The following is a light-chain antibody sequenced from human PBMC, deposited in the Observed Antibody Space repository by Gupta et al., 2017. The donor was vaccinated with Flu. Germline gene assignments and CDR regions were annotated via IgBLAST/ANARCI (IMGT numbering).Light chain of an antibody. CDR3: CSYAGSSTLI. J-gene: IGLJ2*01. V-gene: IGLV2-11*01. CDR2: DFT. CDR1: NSDIGGYNY. Sequence: QSALTQPRSVSGSPGQSVTISCAGSNSDIGGYNYVSWYQHYPGKAPKLLIYDFTARPSGVPDRFSGSKSDNTASLTISGVQAEDEADYYCCSYAGSSTLIFGGGTKLTVL.